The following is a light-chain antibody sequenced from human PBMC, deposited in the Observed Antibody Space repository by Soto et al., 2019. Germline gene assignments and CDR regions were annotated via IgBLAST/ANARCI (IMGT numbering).Light chain of an antibody. Sequence: QSALTQPAPVSGSPGQSITISCTGTSSDVGGYNYVSWYQQHPGKAPTLLIYGVSYRPSGVSARFSGSKFQNTASLTISGLQPEDEADYYCSSFRSGSVVLFGGGTKLTVL. CDR1: SSDVGGYNY. CDR2: GVS. V-gene: IGLV2-14*01. J-gene: IGLJ3*02. CDR3: SSFRSGSVVL.